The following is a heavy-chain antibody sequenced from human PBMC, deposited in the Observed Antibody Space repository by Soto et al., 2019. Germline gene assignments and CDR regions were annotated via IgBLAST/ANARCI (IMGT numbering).Heavy chain of an antibody. D-gene: IGHD3-16*01. J-gene: IGHJ4*02. Sequence: QVQLQESGPGLVKPSETLSLTCTVYGGSISTYYWSWIRQPPGKGLEWIGYIYYIGSTNYTPSLKSRVTISVDPSTNQFSLKLSSVTDAETAVYYCARHSRGTHFDYWGQGTLVTVSS. CDR1: GGSISTYY. V-gene: IGHV4-59*08. CDR2: IYYIGST. CDR3: ARHSRGTHFDY.